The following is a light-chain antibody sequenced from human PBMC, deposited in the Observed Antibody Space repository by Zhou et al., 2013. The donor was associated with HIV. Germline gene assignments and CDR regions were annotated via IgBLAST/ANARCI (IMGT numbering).Light chain of an antibody. V-gene: IGKV3-20*01. J-gene: IGKJ5*01. CDR1: QSVRTNQ. CDR3: QQYGXSPIT. CDR2: GAS. Sequence: EIVLTQSPGTLSLSPGERATLSCRASQSVRTNQLAWYQQKPGQAPRLLIYGASSRATGIPDRFSGSGSGTDFTLTISRLEPEDFAVYYCQQYGXSPITFGQG.